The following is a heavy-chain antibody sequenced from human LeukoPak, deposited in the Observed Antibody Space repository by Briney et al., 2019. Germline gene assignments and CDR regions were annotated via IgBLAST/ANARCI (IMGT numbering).Heavy chain of an antibody. CDR1: GSSFSTIY. V-gene: IGHV3-7*03. Sequence: GGSLRLSCAASGSSFSTIYMSWVRQTPGQGLEWVANINVDGTAEYYVDSVKGRFTISRDNAKNSLYLQMNSLRAEDTAVYYCARDPYRFAFDIWGQGTVVLVSS. CDR3: ARDPYRFAFDI. D-gene: IGHD1-26*01. CDR2: INVDGTAE. J-gene: IGHJ3*02.